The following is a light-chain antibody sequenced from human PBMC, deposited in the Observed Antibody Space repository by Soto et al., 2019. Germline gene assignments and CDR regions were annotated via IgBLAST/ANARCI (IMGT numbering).Light chain of an antibody. J-gene: IGLJ1*01. Sequence: QSVLTQPPSVSGAPGQRVTISCTGSSSNIGAGYDVHWYQQLPGTAPKLLISDVNKRPSGVPDRFSGSKSGNTASLTISGLQAEDEADYYCCSYAGNYKYVFGSGTKLTVL. CDR2: DVN. CDR1: SSNIGAGYD. CDR3: CSYAGNYKYV. V-gene: IGLV1-40*01.